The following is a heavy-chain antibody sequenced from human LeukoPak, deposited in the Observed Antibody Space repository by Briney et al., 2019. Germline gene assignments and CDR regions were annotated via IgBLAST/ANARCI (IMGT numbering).Heavy chain of an antibody. Sequence: GGSLRLSCAASGFTFSSYWMSWVRQAPGKGLEWVANIKQDGSEKYYVDSVKGRFTISRDNAKNSLYLQMNSLRAEDTAVYYCARDRLMFLDYYYYYCMDVWGKGTTVTVSS. V-gene: IGHV3-7*01. J-gene: IGHJ6*03. CDR1: GFTFSSYW. D-gene: IGHD2-8*01. CDR3: ARDRLMFLDYYYYYCMDV. CDR2: IKQDGSEK.